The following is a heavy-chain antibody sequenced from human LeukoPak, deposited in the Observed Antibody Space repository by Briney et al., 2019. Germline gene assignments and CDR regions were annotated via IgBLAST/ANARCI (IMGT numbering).Heavy chain of an antibody. D-gene: IGHD5-12*01. CDR1: GGTFRKYA. J-gene: IGHJ3*02. V-gene: IGHV1-69*05. CDR2: IIPLFGTP. Sequence: ASVKVSCKASGGTFRKYAISWVRQAPGQGLEWMGGIIPLFGTPNYAQKFQGRVTITTDESTSTAYMELSSLRSEDTAVYYCAKDTPADQWLRYHAFDIWGQGTMVTVSS. CDR3: AKDTPADQWLRYHAFDI.